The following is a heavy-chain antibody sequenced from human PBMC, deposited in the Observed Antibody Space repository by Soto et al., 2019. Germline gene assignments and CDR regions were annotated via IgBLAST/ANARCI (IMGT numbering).Heavy chain of an antibody. D-gene: IGHD5-12*01. CDR2: LWYDGLKT. V-gene: IGHV3-33*03. J-gene: IGHJ3*02. CDR3: AKGRGLIQNDAFDI. Sequence: ESGGGVVQPGRSLRLSCAASGFSFSTSGMHWVRQAPGKRLEWVAVLWYDGLKTYYPDSVKGRFAISRDKSTNTVSLQMSSLRTEDTAVYYCAKGRGLIQNDAFDIWGQGTMVIVS. CDR1: GFSFSTSG.